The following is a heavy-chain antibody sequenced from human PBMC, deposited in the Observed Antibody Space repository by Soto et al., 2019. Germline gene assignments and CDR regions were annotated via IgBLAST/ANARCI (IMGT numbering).Heavy chain of an antibody. J-gene: IGHJ6*03. V-gene: IGHV3-33*01. CDR3: ARDWSANHYMDV. Sequence: QVQVVESGGGVVQPGRSLRLTCAASGFTFSRYGMHWVRQAPGKGLEWVALIWWSGTNKYYADSVEGRFTISRDDSKNMLYVAMNSLRAEDTAVYYCARDWSANHYMDVWGKGTTVTVSS. CDR1: GFTFSRYG. CDR2: IWWSGTNK. D-gene: IGHD2-8*02.